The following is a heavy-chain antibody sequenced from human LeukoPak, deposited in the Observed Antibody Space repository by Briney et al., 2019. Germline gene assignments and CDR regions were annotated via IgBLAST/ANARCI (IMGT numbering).Heavy chain of an antibody. CDR1: GFTFSSYA. CDR3: AKDFRYSYGTFDY. CDR2: ISGSGGST. V-gene: IGHV3-23*01. Sequence: GGSLRLSCAASGFTFSSYAMSWVRQAPRKGLEWVSAISGSGGSTYYADSVKGRFTISRDNSKNTLYLQMNSLRAEDTAVYYCAKDFRYSYGTFDYWGLGTLVTVSS. D-gene: IGHD5-18*01. J-gene: IGHJ4*02.